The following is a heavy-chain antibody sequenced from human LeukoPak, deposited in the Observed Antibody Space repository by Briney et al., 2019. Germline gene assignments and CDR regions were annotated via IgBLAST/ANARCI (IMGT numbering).Heavy chain of an antibody. V-gene: IGHV4-39*01. D-gene: IGHD4-11*01. CDR1: GGSISSSTYY. CDR3: ARHFHYSNNWFDP. J-gene: IGHJ5*02. Sequence: SETLSLTCNVSGGSISSSTYYWSWIRQPPGMGLEWIGSIYYRGSTLYNASLKSRVTISVDTSKNHFSLKLSSVTAADTAVYYCARHFHYSNNWFDPWGQGTLVTVSS. CDR2: IYYRGST.